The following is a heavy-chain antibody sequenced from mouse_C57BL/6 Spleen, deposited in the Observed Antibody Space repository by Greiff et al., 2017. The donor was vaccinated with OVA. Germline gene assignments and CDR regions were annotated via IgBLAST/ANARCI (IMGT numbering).Heavy chain of an antibody. CDR2: IDPNSGGT. CDR3: ARAREALYGSSYGWYFDV. CDR1: GYTFTSYW. D-gene: IGHD1-1*01. V-gene: IGHV1-72*01. Sequence: VQLQQPGAELVKPGASVKLSCKASGYTFTSYWMHWVKQRPGRGLEWIGRIDPNSGGTKYNEKFKSKATLTVDKPSSTAYMQLSSLTSEDSAVFDWARAREALYGSSYGWYFDVWGTGTTVTVSS. J-gene: IGHJ1*03.